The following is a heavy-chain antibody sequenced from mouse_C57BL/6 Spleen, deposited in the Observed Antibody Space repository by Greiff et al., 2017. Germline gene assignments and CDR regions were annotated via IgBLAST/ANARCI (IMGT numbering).Heavy chain of an antibody. CDR2: INPNNGGT. CDR3: ARRGQLRLGYAMDY. D-gene: IGHD3-2*02. Sequence: VQLKESGPELVKPGASVKMSCKASGYTFTDYNMHWVKQSHGKSLEWIGYINPNNGGTSYNQKFKGKATLTVNKSSSTAYMELRSLTSEDSAVYYCARRGQLRLGYAMDYWGQGTSVTVSS. V-gene: IGHV1-22*01. CDR1: GYTFTDYN. J-gene: IGHJ4*01.